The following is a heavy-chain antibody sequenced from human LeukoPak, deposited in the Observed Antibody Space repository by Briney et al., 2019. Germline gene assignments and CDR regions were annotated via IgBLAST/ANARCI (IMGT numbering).Heavy chain of an antibody. J-gene: IGHJ5*02. CDR3: AGSFIVLMVCARDNWFDP. Sequence: SVKVSCKASGGTFSSYAISWVRQAPGQGLEWMGRIIPIFGTANYAQKFQGRVTITTDESTSTAYMELSSLRSEDTAVYYCAGSFIVLMVCARDNWFDPWGQGTLVTVSS. D-gene: IGHD2-8*01. CDR1: GGTFSSYA. V-gene: IGHV1-69*05. CDR2: IIPIFGTA.